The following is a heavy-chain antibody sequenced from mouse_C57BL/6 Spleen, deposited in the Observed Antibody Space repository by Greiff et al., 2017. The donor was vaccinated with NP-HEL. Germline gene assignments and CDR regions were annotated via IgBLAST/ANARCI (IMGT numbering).Heavy chain of an antibody. CDR3: ARCYGSSYFDY. Sequence: QVQLQQSGPELVKPGASVKISCKASGYAFSSSWMNWVKQRPGKGLEWIGRIYPGDGDTNYNGKFKGKATLTADKSSSTAYMQLSSLTSEDSAVYFCARCYGSSYFDYWGQGTTLTVSS. CDR2: IYPGDGDT. V-gene: IGHV1-82*01. J-gene: IGHJ2*01. D-gene: IGHD1-1*01. CDR1: GYAFSSSW.